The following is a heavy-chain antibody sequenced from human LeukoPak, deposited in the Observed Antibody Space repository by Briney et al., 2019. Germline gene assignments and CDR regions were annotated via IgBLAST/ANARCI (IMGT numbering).Heavy chain of an antibody. J-gene: IGHJ4*02. Sequence: GGSLRLSCAASGFTFSTYSMNWVRQAPGKGLEWVSSISSGSSYKYYADSVKGRFTISRDNAKNSLYLQMNSLRAEDTAVYYCATYGRGYSGYDHFDYWGQGTLVTVSS. D-gene: IGHD5-12*01. CDR1: GFTFSTYS. CDR2: ISSGSSYK. CDR3: ATYGRGYSGYDHFDY. V-gene: IGHV3-21*06.